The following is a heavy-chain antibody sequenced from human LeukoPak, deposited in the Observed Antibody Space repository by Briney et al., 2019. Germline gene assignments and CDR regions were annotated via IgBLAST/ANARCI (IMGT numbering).Heavy chain of an antibody. CDR1: GGSFSGYY. J-gene: IGHJ5*02. V-gene: IGHV4-59*10. Sequence: SETLSLTCAVYGGSFSGYYWSWIRQPAGKGLEWIGRIYTSGSTNYNPSLKGRVTMSVDTSKNQFSLKLTSVTAADTAVYYCARFSQGVFGWFDPWGQGTLVTVSS. CDR2: IYTSGST. D-gene: IGHD3-10*01. CDR3: ARFSQGVFGWFDP.